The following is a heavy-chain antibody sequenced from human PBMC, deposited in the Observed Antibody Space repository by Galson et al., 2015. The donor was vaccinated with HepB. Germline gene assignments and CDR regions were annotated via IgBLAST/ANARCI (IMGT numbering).Heavy chain of an antibody. CDR3: AKDSNRLLGGFDY. V-gene: IGHV3-23*01. J-gene: IGHJ4*02. CDR1: GLTFSNYG. CDR2: ISGSGGRK. Sequence: SLRLSCAASGLTFSNYGMTWVRQAPGKGLEWVSTISGSGGRKYYADSVKGRFTISRDNFKNTLYLQMNSLRAEDTAVYYYAKDSNRLLGGFDYWGQGTLVTVSS. D-gene: IGHD3-10*01.